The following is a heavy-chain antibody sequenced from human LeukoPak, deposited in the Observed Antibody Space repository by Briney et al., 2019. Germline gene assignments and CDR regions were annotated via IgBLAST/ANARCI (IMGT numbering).Heavy chain of an antibody. J-gene: IGHJ4*02. CDR1: GGTFSSYA. Sequence: SVKVSCKASGGTFSSYAISWVRQAPGQGLEWMGGIIPIFGTANYAQKFQGRVTITADESTSTAYMELSSLRSEDTAVYYCARGPSYGDYFDYWGQGTLVTVSS. V-gene: IGHV1-69*13. CDR2: IIPIFGTA. CDR3: ARGPSYGDYFDY. D-gene: IGHD4-17*01.